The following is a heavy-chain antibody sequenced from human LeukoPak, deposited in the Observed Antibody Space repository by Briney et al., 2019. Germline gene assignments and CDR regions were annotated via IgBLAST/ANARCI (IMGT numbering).Heavy chain of an antibody. CDR2: ISSSGSTI. J-gene: IGHJ5*02. D-gene: IGHD3-16*02. V-gene: IGHV3-48*03. Sequence: GGSLRLSCAASGFTFSSYEMNWVRQAPGKGLEWVSYISSSGSTIYYADSVKGRFTISRDNAKNSLYLQMNSLRAEDTAVYYCAREAGYDYVWGSYPALWFDPWGQGTLVTVSS. CDR3: AREAGYDYVWGSYPALWFDP. CDR1: GFTFSSYE.